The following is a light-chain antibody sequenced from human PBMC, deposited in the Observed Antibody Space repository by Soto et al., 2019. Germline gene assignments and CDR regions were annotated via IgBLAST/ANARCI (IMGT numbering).Light chain of an antibody. CDR1: QDITNY. J-gene: IGKJ2*01. V-gene: IGKV1-33*01. CDR3: QHFDNLPFT. Sequence: DIQLTQSPSSLSASVGDRVTITCQASQDITNYLNWYRQKPGKAPELLIYDASNSETGVPSRFSGRESGTDFTFTISSLQPEDIATYYCQHFDNLPFTFGQGTKLDIK. CDR2: DAS.